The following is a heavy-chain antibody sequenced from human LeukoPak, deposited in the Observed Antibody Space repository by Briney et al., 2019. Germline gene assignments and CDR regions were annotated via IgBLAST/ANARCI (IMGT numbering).Heavy chain of an antibody. J-gene: IGHJ5*02. CDR1: GFTFSDYT. CDR3: ARGPPLFDP. CDR2: IDISSRST. V-gene: IGHV3-48*04. Sequence: GGSLRLSCAASGFTFSDYTMNWVRQAPGKGLEWISYIDISSRSTYYADSVEGRFTISRDNAKNSLYLQMSSLRAEDTALYYCARGPPLFDPWGQGTLVTVSS.